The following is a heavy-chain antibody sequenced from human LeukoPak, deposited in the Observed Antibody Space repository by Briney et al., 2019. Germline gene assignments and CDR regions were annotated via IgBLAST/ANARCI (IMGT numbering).Heavy chain of an antibody. D-gene: IGHD4-11*01. V-gene: IGHV4-59*01. Sequence: PSETLSLTCTVSGGSISSYYWSWIRQPPGKGLEWIGYIYYSGSTNYNPSLKSRVTISVDTSKNQFSLKLSSVTAADTAVYYCATSRYSNRPIFDYWGQGTLVTVSS. CDR1: GGSISSYY. J-gene: IGHJ4*02. CDR2: IYYSGST. CDR3: ATSRYSNRPIFDY.